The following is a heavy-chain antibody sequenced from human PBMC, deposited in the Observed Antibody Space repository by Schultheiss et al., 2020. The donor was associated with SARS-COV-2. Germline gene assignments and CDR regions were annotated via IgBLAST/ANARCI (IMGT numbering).Heavy chain of an antibody. V-gene: IGHV3-23*01. Sequence: GESLKISCEASGFIFSTHGMHWVRQAPGKGLEWVSAISGSGGSTYYADSVKGRFTISRDNSKNTLYLQMNSLRAEDTAVYYRFATGLVGYGYWGQGTLVTVSS. CDR3: FATGLVGYGY. CDR2: ISGSGGST. CDR1: GFIFSTHG. D-gene: IGHD6-19*01. J-gene: IGHJ4*02.